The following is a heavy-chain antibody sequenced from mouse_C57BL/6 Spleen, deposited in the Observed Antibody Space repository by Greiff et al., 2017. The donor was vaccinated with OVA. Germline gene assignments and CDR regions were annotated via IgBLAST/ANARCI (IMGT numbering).Heavy chain of an antibody. CDR3: ARYDGYYGDYAMDY. D-gene: IGHD2-3*01. V-gene: IGHV5-16*01. CDR2: INYDGSST. CDR1: GFTFSDYY. J-gene: IGHJ4*01. Sequence: EVKLMESEGGLVQPGSSMKLSCTASGFTFSDYYMAWVRQVPEKGLEWVANINYDGSSTYYLDSLKSRFIISRDNAKNILYLQMSSLKSGDTATYYCARYDGYYGDYAMDYWGQGTSVTVSS.